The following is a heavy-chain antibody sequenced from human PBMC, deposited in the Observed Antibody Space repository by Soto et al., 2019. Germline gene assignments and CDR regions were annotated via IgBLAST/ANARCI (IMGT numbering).Heavy chain of an antibody. Sequence: QVQLQQWGAGLLKPSETLSLTCGVYGGSISDYSWSWIRQPPGKGLELIGEINHSGSTNYNPSLRSRVSISIDTSKNQFSLNLSSVTAADTAVFYCARGGQIVVVPAANTFDPWGQGTLVTVSS. J-gene: IGHJ5*02. CDR1: GGSISDYS. CDR3: ARGGQIVVVPAANTFDP. V-gene: IGHV4-34*01. D-gene: IGHD2-2*01. CDR2: INHSGST.